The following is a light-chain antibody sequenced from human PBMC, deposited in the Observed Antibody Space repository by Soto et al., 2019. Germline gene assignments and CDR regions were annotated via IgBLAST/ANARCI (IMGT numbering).Light chain of an antibody. CDR2: DAS. Sequence: EIVMTQSPATLSASLGKRATLSCSASQSVASNLAWYQQRPGQAPRLLISDASTRATGFPARFSGSGSGTEFTLTITSLQSEDFVVYYCQQYNHWPITFGQGTRLEIK. V-gene: IGKV3-15*01. CDR3: QQYNHWPIT. CDR1: QSVASN. J-gene: IGKJ5*01.